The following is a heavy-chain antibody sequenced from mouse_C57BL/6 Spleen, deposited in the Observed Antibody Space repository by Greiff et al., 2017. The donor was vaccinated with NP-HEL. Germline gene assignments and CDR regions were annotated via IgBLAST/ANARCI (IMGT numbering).Heavy chain of an antibody. CDR1: GYTFTSYW. V-gene: IGHV1-55*01. CDR3: ARGVYDGYYDDY. J-gene: IGHJ2*01. CDR2: IYPGSGST. Sequence: QVQLQQPGAELVKPGASVKMSCKASGYTFTSYWITWVKQRPGQGLEWIGDIYPGSGSTNYNEKFKSKATLTVYTSSSTAYMQLSSLTSEDSAVYYCARGVYDGYYDDYWGQGTTRTVSS. D-gene: IGHD2-3*01.